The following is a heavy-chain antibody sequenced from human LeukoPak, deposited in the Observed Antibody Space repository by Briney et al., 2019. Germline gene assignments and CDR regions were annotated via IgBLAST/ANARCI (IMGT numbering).Heavy chain of an antibody. D-gene: IGHD5-24*01. V-gene: IGHV4-39*01. CDR1: GDSISSGTYY. CDR3: ARRTATQNSEDY. J-gene: IGHJ4*02. Sequence: PSETLSLTCTVSGDSISSGTYYWGWIRQPPGKGLEWIGSIHYSGSTYYNPSLKSRVTISVDTSKNQFSLKLSSVTAPDTAVCYCARRTATQNSEDYRGQGTLVTVSS. CDR2: IHYSGST.